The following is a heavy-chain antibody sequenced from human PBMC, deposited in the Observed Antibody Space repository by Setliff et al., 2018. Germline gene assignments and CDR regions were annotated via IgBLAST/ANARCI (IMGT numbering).Heavy chain of an antibody. CDR1: GGSFSAYY. V-gene: IGHV4-34*01. CDR2: ISHGGGT. CDR3: ATGDVYDSSAFFSDWFDP. J-gene: IGHJ5*02. D-gene: IGHD3-22*01. Sequence: SETLSLTCTVYGGSFSAYYWSWIRQPPGKGLEWIGDISHGGGTNYNPSLKSRVTISIDTSKNLFSLKLTSVTAADTAVYYCATGDVYDSSAFFSDWFDPWGQGTLVTVSS.